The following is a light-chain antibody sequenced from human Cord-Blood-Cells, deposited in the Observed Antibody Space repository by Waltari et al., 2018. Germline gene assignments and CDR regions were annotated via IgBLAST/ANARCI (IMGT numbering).Light chain of an antibody. J-gene: IGLJ3*02. CDR3: SSYTGGSTLV. V-gene: IGLV2-14*03. Sequence: QSALTQPASVSGSPGQSITISCTGTSSDVGGYNYVSWYQQHPGKAPTPVMYDVSNRPSGVSNRFSGPTSGHTASLTLCAIQSEDEAEYYCSSYTGGSTLVSGGGTELTVL. CDR2: DVS. CDR1: SSDVGGYNY.